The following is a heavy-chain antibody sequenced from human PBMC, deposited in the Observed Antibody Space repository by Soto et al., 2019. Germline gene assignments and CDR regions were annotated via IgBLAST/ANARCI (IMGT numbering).Heavy chain of an antibody. CDR2: ISYDGSNK. CDR3: ARDSYCSGGSYNFEY. CDR1: GFTFSSYA. Sequence: GGSLRLSCAASGFTFSSYAMHWVRQAPGKGLEWVAVISYDGSNKYYADSVKGRFTISRDNSKNTLYLQMNSLRAEDTAVYYCARDSYCSGGSYNFEYWLQGALVTVAS. J-gene: IGHJ4*02. D-gene: IGHD2-15*01. V-gene: IGHV3-30-3*01.